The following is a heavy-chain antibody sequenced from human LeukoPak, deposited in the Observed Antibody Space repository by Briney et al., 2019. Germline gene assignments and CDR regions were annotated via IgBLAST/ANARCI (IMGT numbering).Heavy chain of an antibody. CDR3: TTALIGSTSDWRDY. Sequence: GGSLRLSCAASGFTFSNAWVSWGRQAPGKGLEWVGRIKSKTDGGTADYAAPVKGRFTISRDDSKNTLSLQMNSLQTEDTAVYYCTTALIGSTSDWRDYWGQGTLVTVSS. V-gene: IGHV3-15*01. D-gene: IGHD6-19*01. CDR2: IKSKTDGGTA. CDR1: GFTFSNAW. J-gene: IGHJ4*02.